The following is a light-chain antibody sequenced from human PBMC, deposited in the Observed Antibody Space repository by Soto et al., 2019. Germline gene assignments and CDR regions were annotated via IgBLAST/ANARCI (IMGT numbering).Light chain of an antibody. CDR3: QQYNGYSTWT. V-gene: IGKV1-5*01. CDR2: NAY. Sequence: DIQMTQSPSTLSASVGDRVTITCRASQSISTYLAWYQQKPGKAPKVLIWNAYTLHRGVSSRFSGSGSRTEFTLTISSLQPDDFATYYCQQYNGYSTWTFGQGTKVEIK. CDR1: QSISTY. J-gene: IGKJ1*01.